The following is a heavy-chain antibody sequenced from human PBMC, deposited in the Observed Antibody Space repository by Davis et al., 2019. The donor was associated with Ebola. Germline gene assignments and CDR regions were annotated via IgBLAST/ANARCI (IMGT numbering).Heavy chain of an antibody. J-gene: IGHJ6*03. CDR2: ISAYNGNT. CDR1: GGTFSSYA. CDR3: ARVWGSYYYYYYMDV. V-gene: IGHV1-18*01. D-gene: IGHD3-16*01. Sequence: ASVKVSCKASGGTFSSYAISWVRQAPGQGLEWMGWISAYNGNTNYAQKLQGRVTMTTDTSTSTAYMELRSLRSDDTAVYYCARVWGSYYYYYYMDVWGKGTTVTVSS.